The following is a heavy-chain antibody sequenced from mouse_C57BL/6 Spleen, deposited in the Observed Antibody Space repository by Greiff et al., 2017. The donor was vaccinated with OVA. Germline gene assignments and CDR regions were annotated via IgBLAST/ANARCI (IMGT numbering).Heavy chain of an antibody. D-gene: IGHD1-1*01. V-gene: IGHV5-17*01. CDR3: ARPGYGSSYSGWFAY. Sequence: EVQLVESGGGLVKPGGSLKLSCAASGFTFSDYGMHWVRQAPEKGLEWVAYISSGSSTIYYADTVKGRFTISRDNAKNTLFLQMTSLRSEDTAMYYCARPGYGSSYSGWFAYWGQGTLVTVSA. CDR2: ISSGSSTI. J-gene: IGHJ3*01. CDR1: GFTFSDYG.